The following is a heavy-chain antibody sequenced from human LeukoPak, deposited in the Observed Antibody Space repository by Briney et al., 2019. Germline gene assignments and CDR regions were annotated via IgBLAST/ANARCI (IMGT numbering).Heavy chain of an antibody. V-gene: IGHV3-23*01. CDR3: AKDHTTVTTNDAFDI. Sequence: PGGSLRLSCAASGFTFSSYAMSWVRQAPGKGLEWVSSISGSGGSTYYADSVKGRFTISRDNSKNTLYLRMNSLRAEDTAVYYCAKDHTTVTTNDAFDIWGQGTMVTVSS. CDR2: ISGSGGST. D-gene: IGHD4-17*01. J-gene: IGHJ3*02. CDR1: GFTFSSYA.